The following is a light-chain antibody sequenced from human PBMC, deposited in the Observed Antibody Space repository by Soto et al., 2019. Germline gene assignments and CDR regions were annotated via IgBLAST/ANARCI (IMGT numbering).Light chain of an antibody. Sequence: EIVLTQSPATLSLSPGERATLSCRARQSVSDYVAWYQQKPGQAPRLLIYDASNRATGIPARFSGGGSGTDFTLTISSLEPEDFAFYYCQQRYDWPITFGQGTRLEIK. CDR3: QQRYDWPIT. V-gene: IGKV3-11*01. CDR1: QSVSDY. CDR2: DAS. J-gene: IGKJ5*01.